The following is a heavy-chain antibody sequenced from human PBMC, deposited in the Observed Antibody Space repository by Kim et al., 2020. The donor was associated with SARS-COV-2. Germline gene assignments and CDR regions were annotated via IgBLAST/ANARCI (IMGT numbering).Heavy chain of an antibody. V-gene: IGHV3-33*01. J-gene: IGHJ4*02. CDR3: ARDGGGSRTGDSSGQIDY. CDR1: GFTFSSYG. Sequence: GGSLRLSCAASGFTFSSYGMHWVRQAPGKGLEWVAVIWYDGSNKYYADSVKGRFTISRDNSKNTLYLQMNSLRAEDTAVYYCARDGGGSRTGDSSGQIDYWGQGTLVTVSS. D-gene: IGHD3-22*01. CDR2: IWYDGSNK.